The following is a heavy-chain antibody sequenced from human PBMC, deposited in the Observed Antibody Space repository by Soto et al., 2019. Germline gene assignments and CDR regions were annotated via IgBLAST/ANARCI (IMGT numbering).Heavy chain of an antibody. CDR3: AKGESYDFWSDRKYYFDY. V-gene: IGHV3-23*01. CDR1: GFTFSSYA. D-gene: IGHD3-3*01. Sequence: PGGSLRLSCAASGFTFSSYAMSWVRQAPGKGLEWVSAISGSGGSTYYADSVKGRFTISRDNSKNTLYLQMNSLRAEDTAVYYCAKGESYDFWSDRKYYFDYWGQGTLVTVSS. CDR2: ISGSGGST. J-gene: IGHJ4*02.